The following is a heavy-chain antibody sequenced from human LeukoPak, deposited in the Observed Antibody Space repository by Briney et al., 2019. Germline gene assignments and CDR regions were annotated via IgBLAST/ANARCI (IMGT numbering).Heavy chain of an antibody. D-gene: IGHD3-10*01. CDR2: IQPSGNT. J-gene: IGHJ3*02. CDR1: SGSTKNDSYY. CDR3: ASHYSEWGIDAFDI. Sequence: SETLSLTCTASSGSTKNDSYYWSWIRRPAGKGLEWIGRIQPSGNTMYNPSLESRVTISIGTSKKEFSLSLSSVTAADTAVYYCASHYSEWGIDAFDIWGQGTVVTVSS. V-gene: IGHV4-61*02.